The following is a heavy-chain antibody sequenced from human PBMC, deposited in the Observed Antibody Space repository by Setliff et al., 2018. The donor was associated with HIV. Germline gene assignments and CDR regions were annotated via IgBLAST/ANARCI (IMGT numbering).Heavy chain of an antibody. D-gene: IGHD1-26*01. J-gene: IGHJ6*02. CDR2: IYYSGST. V-gene: IGHV4-31*03. Sequence: NPSETLSLTCTVSGGSISSGGYYWSWIRQHPGKGLEWIGYIYYSGSTYYNPSLKSRVTISVDTSKNQFSLKLSSVTAADTAVYYCARGHLGSYFPNYYYYGMDVWGQGTTVTVSS. CDR1: GGSISSGGYY. CDR3: ARGHLGSYFPNYYYYGMDV.